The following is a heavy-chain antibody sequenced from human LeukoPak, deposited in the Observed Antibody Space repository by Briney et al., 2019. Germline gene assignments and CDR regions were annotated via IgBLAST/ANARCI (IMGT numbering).Heavy chain of an antibody. CDR1: GDSISIGSYY. D-gene: IGHD2-15*01. V-gene: IGHV4-61*09. Sequence: SETLSLTCTVSGDSISIGSYYWSWIRQPAGKGLEWIGHMNTTGYTNYNPSLKSRVTISVDTSKNQFSLKLSSVTAADTAVYYCARDPSGGSIDYWGQGTLVTVSS. CDR2: MNTTGYT. CDR3: ARDPSGGSIDY. J-gene: IGHJ4*02.